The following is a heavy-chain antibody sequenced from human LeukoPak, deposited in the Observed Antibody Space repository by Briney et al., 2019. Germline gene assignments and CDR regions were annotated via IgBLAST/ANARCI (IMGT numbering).Heavy chain of an antibody. Sequence: GGSLRLSCAASGFIFSTYWMSWVRQAPGKGLEWVANIKQDGSEKYYVDSVKGRFTISRDNAKNSLYLQMNSLRAEDTAVYYCARGRGADYGGNSGYFDYWGQGTLVTVSS. D-gene: IGHD4-23*01. V-gene: IGHV3-7*03. J-gene: IGHJ4*02. CDR2: IKQDGSEK. CDR3: ARGRGADYGGNSGYFDY. CDR1: GFIFSTYW.